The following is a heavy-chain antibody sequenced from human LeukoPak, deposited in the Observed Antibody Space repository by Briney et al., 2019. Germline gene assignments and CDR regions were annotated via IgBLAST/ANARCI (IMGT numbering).Heavy chain of an antibody. Sequence: ASVKVSCKASGYTFSSNYMHWVRQAPGQGLEWMGITNPSGGSTTHAQKFQGRVTMTRDTSTSTVYMELSSLRSEDTAVYYCARGARSSDWFDPWGQGTLVTVSS. D-gene: IGHD3-10*01. CDR1: GYTFSSNY. CDR3: ARGARSSDWFDP. CDR2: TNPSGGST. J-gene: IGHJ5*02. V-gene: IGHV1-46*01.